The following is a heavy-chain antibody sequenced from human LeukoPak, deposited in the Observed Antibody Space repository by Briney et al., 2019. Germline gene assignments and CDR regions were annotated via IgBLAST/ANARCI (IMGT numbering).Heavy chain of an antibody. CDR3: ARGHGGSYSNYALYYFDY. CDR1: GYTFTGYY. Sequence: ASVKVSCKASGYTFTGYYMHWVRQAPGQGLEWMGWINPNSGGTNYAQKFQGRVAMTRDTSISTAYMELSRLRSDDTAVYYCARGHGGSYSNYALYYFDYWGQGTLVTVSS. D-gene: IGHD4-11*01. CDR2: INPNSGGT. J-gene: IGHJ4*02. V-gene: IGHV1-2*02.